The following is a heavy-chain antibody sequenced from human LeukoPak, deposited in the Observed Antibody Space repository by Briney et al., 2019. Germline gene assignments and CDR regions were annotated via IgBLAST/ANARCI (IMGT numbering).Heavy chain of an antibody. V-gene: IGHV3-21*01. J-gene: IGHJ4*02. CDR3: ARASYCTNGVCHKLESDY. CDR2: ISSSSSYI. CDR1: GFTFSSYI. D-gene: IGHD2-8*01. Sequence: GGSLRLSCAASGFTFSSYIMNWVRQAPGKGLEWVSSISSSSSYIYYADSVKGRFTISRDNAKNSLYLQMNSLRAEDTAVYYCARASYCTNGVCHKLESDYWGQGTLVTVSS.